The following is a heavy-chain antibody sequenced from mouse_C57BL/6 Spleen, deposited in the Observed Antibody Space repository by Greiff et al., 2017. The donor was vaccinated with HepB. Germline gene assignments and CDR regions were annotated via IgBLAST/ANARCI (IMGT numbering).Heavy chain of an antibody. CDR2: IWTGGGT. CDR1: GFSLTSYA. V-gene: IGHV2-9-1*01. J-gene: IGHJ2*01. Sequence: VHLVESGPGLVAPSQSLSITCTVSGFSLTSYAISWVRQPPGKGLEWLGVIWTGGGTNYNSALKSRLSISKDNSKSQVFLKMNSLQTDDTARYYCARAYYSKGYYFDYGGQGTTLTVSS. D-gene: IGHD2-5*01. CDR3: ARAYYSKGYYFDY.